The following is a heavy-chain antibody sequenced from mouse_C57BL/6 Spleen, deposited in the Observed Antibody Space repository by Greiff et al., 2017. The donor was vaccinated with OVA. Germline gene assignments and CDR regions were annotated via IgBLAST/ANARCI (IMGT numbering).Heavy chain of an antibody. CDR3: ERDGFYYGSSFSYWYIDV. D-gene: IGHD1-1*01. J-gene: IGHJ1*03. CDR1: GYTFTSYD. Sequence: VKLMESGPELVKPGASVKLSCKASGYTFTSYDINWVKQRPGQGLEWIGGIYPGDGSTKYNEKFKGKATLTVDTSSSTAYMDLHSLTSEDSAVFFCERDGFYYGSSFSYWYIDVWGTGTTVTVSS. CDR2: IYPGDGST. V-gene: IGHV1-85*01.